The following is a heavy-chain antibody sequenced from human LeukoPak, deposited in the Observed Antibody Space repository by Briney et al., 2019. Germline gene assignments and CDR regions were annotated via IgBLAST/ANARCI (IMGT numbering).Heavy chain of an antibody. V-gene: IGHV1-2*02. CDR2: INPNSGGT. CDR3: ARGSPLYYYYMDV. J-gene: IGHJ6*03. Sequence: VASVKVSCKASGYTFTGYYMHWVRQAPGQGLEWMGWINPNSGGTNYAQKFQGRVTMTRDTSISTAYMELSRLRSDDTAVYYCARGSPLYYYYMDVWGKGTTVTISS. CDR1: GYTFTGYY.